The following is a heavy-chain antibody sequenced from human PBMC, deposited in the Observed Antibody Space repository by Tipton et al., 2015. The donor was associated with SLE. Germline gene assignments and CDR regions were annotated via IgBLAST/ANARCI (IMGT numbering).Heavy chain of an antibody. Sequence: GSLRLSCVASGFTFTSCAMSWVRQAPGKGLEWVSSISDSGGSTYYADSVKGRFTISRDNSKNTLYLQMDSLRADDTAVYYCAKDIVYCAGDCPQSDAFDIWGQGTMVTVSS. D-gene: IGHD2-21*02. J-gene: IGHJ3*02. V-gene: IGHV3-23*01. CDR1: GFTFTSCA. CDR3: AKDIVYCAGDCPQSDAFDI. CDR2: ISDSGGST.